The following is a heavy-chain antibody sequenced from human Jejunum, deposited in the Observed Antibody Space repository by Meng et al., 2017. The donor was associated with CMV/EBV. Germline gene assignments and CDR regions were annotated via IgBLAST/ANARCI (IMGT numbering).Heavy chain of an antibody. CDR1: GFTFRNYT. V-gene: IGHV3-30-3*01. Sequence: ASGFTFRNYTLHWVRQAEGKGLEWVAVMSYDGNNQYFADSVKGRFTLSRDNSKNTVYLQMNSLRPEDTAVYYCARDDYGDAGAYFDYWGQGTLVTVSS. CDR2: MSYDGNNQ. J-gene: IGHJ4*02. D-gene: IGHD4-17*01. CDR3: ARDDYGDAGAYFDY.